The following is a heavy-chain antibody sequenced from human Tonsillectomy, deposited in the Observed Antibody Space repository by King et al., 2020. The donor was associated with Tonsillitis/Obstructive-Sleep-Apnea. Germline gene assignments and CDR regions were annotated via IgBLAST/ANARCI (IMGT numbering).Heavy chain of an antibody. CDR1: GGSVSSGSYY. D-gene: IGHD7-27*01. CDR2: IYYCGST. CDR3: ARDGDEYGMDV. Sequence: VQLQESGPGLVKPSETLSLTCTVSGGSVSSGSYYWSWIRQPPGKGLEWIGYIYYCGSTNYNPSLKSRVTISVDTSKNQFSLNLSSVTAADTAVYYCARDGDEYGMDVWGQGTTVTVSS. J-gene: IGHJ6*02. V-gene: IGHV4-61*01.